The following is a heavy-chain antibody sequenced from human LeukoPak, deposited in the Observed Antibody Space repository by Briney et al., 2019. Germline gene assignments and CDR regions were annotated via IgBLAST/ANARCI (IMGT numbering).Heavy chain of an antibody. CDR1: GGSISSTSYY. CDR2: MYYSGST. Sequence: SETLSLSCTVSGGSISSTSYYWGWIRQPPGMGLEWIGSMYYSGSTYYNPSLKSRVTISVDTSKSQFSLKLSPVTAADTAVYYCAREMRSPRGGFDYWDQGTLVTVSS. J-gene: IGHJ4*02. D-gene: IGHD3-10*01. V-gene: IGHV4-39*07. CDR3: AREMRSPRGGFDY.